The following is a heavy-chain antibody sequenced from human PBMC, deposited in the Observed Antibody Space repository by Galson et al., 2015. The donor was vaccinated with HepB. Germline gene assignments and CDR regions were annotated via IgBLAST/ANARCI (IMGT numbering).Heavy chain of an antibody. CDR3: ARDRGAWFGESDAFDI. D-gene: IGHD3-10*01. CDR1: GFTVSSNY. J-gene: IGHJ3*02. CDR2: IYSGGST. Sequence: SLRLSCAASGFTVSSNYMSWVRQAPGKGLEWVSVIYSGGSTYYADSVKGRFTISRDNSKNTLYLQMNSLRAEDTAVYYCARDRGAWFGESDAFDIWGQGTMVTVSS. V-gene: IGHV3-53*05.